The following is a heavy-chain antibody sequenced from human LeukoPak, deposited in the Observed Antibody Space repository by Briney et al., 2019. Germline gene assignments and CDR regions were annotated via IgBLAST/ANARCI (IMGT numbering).Heavy chain of an antibody. CDR2: TSSSSSYT. CDR1: GFTFSEYY. CDR3: ARLGRGVAVAGSYYYYGMDV. Sequence: KHVGSLRLSCAASGFTFSEYYIRWIRQAPGKGLEWVSYTSSSSSYTNYADSVKGRFTISRDNAKNSLYLQMNSLRAEDTAVYYCARLGRGVAVAGSYYYYGMDVWGQGTTVTVSS. V-gene: IGHV3-11*03. D-gene: IGHD6-19*01. J-gene: IGHJ6*02.